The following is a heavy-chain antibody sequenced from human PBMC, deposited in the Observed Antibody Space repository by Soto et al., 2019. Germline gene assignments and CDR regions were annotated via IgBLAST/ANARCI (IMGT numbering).Heavy chain of an antibody. CDR2: VYYGGST. CDR3: AGGDYYHSSGYYFYYYTMDV. CDR1: GGSISSSSDY. J-gene: IGHJ6*02. D-gene: IGHD3-22*01. Sequence: SETLSLTCTVSGGSISSSSDYWGWIRQPPGKGLEWIGNVYYGGSTYYNPSLKSRVTISVETSKSHFSLKLSSVTAADTAVYYCAGGDYYHSSGYYFYYYTMDVWGQGTTVTVSS. V-gene: IGHV4-39*01.